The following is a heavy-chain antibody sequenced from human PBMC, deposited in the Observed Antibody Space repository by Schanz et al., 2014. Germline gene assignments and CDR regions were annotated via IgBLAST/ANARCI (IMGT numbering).Heavy chain of an antibody. CDR2: IWYDGSNK. D-gene: IGHD2-2*01. J-gene: IGHJ4*02. CDR1: GFTFSSYG. Sequence: QVQLVESGGGVVQPWRSLRLSCAASGFTFSSYGMHWVRQAPGKGLEWVAVIWYDGSNKYYADSVKGRFTISRDNSKNTLYLQMNSLRAEDTAVYYCAKEKGDCSSTSCSYYFDYWGQGTLVTVSS. CDR3: AKEKGDCSSTSCSYYFDY. V-gene: IGHV3-33*06.